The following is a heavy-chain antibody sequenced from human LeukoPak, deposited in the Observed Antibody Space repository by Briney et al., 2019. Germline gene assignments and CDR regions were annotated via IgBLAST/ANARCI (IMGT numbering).Heavy chain of an antibody. D-gene: IGHD1-26*01. CDR2: INPNSGGT. V-gene: IGHV1-2*02. Sequence: ASVKVSCKASGYTFNNYYIHWVRQAPGQGLEWMGWINPNSGGTKYAQKFQGRVTMTRDTSISTAYMELSSLRSDDTAVYYCAREGALSSFDYWGQGTLVTVSS. J-gene: IGHJ4*02. CDR1: GYTFNNYY. CDR3: AREGALSSFDY.